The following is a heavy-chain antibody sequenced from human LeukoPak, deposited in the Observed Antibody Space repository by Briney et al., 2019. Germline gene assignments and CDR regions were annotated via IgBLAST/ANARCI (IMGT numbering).Heavy chain of an antibody. CDR2: ISSSNSFI. Sequence: GGPLRLSCAASGFTLSTYTMNWVRQAPGKGLEWVSSISSSNSFIYYADSVKGRFIVSRDNAKNSVYLQMNSLRAEDTAVYYCATMSTVIRPFDYWGQGTLVTVSS. V-gene: IGHV3-21*01. CDR3: ATMSTVIRPFDY. J-gene: IGHJ4*02. CDR1: GFTLSTYT. D-gene: IGHD4-11*01.